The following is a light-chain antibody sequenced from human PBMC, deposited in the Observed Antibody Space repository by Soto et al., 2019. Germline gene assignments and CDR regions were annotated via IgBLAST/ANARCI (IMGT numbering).Light chain of an antibody. J-gene: IGKJ3*01. CDR3: QQTHSLPLS. Sequence: IQMTQYPSSVSASVGARVTMTCRASQGVGGWLAWYQQKPGKVPKLLIYATSSLHSGVPSRFSGSGSGTDFTLSISSLQPEDFATYYCQQTHSLPLSFGPGTKVDIK. CDR1: QGVGGW. V-gene: IGKV1-12*01. CDR2: ATS.